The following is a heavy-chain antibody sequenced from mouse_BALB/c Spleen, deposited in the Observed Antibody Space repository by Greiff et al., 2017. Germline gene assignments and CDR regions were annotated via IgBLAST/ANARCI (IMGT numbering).Heavy chain of an antibody. Sequence: EVQGVESGPGLVKPSQSLSLTCTVTGYSITSDYAWNWIRQFPGNKLEWMGYISYSGSTSYNPSLKSRISITRDTSKNQFFLQLNSVTTEDTATYYCARGGNYEYYFDYWGQGTTLTVSS. D-gene: IGHD2-1*01. J-gene: IGHJ2*01. CDR1: GYSITSDYA. CDR3: ARGGNYEYYFDY. CDR2: ISYSGST. V-gene: IGHV3-2*02.